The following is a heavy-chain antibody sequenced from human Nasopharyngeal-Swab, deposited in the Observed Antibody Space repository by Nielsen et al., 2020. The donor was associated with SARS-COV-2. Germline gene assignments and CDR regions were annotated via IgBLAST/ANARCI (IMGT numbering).Heavy chain of an antibody. CDR1: GGSISSYY. Sequence: SETLSLTCTVSGGSISSYYWSWIRQPPGKGLEWIGYISYSGNTNYNPSLKSRVTILLDTSKNQFSLKLSSVTAADTAVYYCARDRKGEDLWWTYRYGGIDYWGQGTLVTVSS. D-gene: IGHD3-16*02. V-gene: IGHV4-59*13. CDR3: ARDRKGEDLWWTYRYGGIDY. J-gene: IGHJ4*02. CDR2: ISYSGNT.